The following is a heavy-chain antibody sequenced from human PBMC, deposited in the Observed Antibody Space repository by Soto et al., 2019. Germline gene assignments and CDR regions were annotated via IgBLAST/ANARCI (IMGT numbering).Heavy chain of an antibody. CDR3: ADGGEWSFNFVY. Sequence: GGSLILSCPASGFTFSTYAMSWVRQAPGKGLEWVAGISASGDNSYYADSVEGRFTISRDNSKGTLYLQMNNLRAEDTAVYYCADGGEWSFNFVYWGQGTLVTVSS. CDR1: GFTFSTYA. CDR2: ISASGDNS. D-gene: IGHD3-3*01. V-gene: IGHV3-23*01. J-gene: IGHJ4*02.